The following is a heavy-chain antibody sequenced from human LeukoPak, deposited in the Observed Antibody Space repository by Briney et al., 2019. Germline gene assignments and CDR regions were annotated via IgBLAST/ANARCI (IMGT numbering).Heavy chain of an antibody. D-gene: IGHD2-21*01. V-gene: IGHV4-59*08. J-gene: IGHJ4*02. CDR1: GGSITSYY. Sequence: SETLSLTCTVSGGSITSYYWAWLRQPPGKGLEWIGYLYYSGYSNYNPSLKSRVSMSVETSKNQFPLKLTSVTAAATAVYYCARHSIASDGARLFDYWGRGTLVTVSS. CDR2: LYYSGYS. CDR3: ARHSIASDGARLFDY.